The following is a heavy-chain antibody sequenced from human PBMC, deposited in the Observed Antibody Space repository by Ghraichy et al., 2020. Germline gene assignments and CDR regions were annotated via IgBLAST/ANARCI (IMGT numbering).Heavy chain of an antibody. CDR2: INPNSGGT. Sequence: ASVKVSCKASGYTFTGYYMHWVRQAPGQGLEWMGWINPNSGGTNYAQKFQGRVTMTRDTSISTAYMELSRLRSDDTAVYYCARGDVVVVPAAMWYFDLWGLGPLLTVSS. CDR1: GYTFTGYY. V-gene: IGHV1-2*02. J-gene: IGHJ2*01. D-gene: IGHD2-2*01. CDR3: ARGDVVVVPAAMWYFDL.